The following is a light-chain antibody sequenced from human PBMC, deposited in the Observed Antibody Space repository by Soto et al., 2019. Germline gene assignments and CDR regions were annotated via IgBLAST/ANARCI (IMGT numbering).Light chain of an antibody. Sequence: QSALTQPPSASGSPGQSVTIPCTGTYSDVGAYDLVSWYQQHPGTAPRLIIYEDLRRPSGIDSRFSGSKSGNTASLTISGLWAEDEGNYHCCSYAGNRIFVFGGGTKLTVL. V-gene: IGLV2-23*01. CDR1: YSDVGAYDL. CDR3: CSYAGNRIFV. CDR2: EDL. J-gene: IGLJ3*02.